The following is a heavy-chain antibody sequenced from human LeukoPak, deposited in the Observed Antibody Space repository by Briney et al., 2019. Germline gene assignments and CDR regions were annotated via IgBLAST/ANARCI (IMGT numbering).Heavy chain of an antibody. CDR3: TTDHDYGDYEILN. CDR1: GFTFSNAW. CDR2: IKSKADGGTT. D-gene: IGHD4-17*01. J-gene: IGHJ4*02. V-gene: IGHV3-15*01. Sequence: GGSLRLSCAASGFTFSNAWMSWVRRAPGKGLEWVGRIKSKADGGTTDYAAPVKGRFTISRDDSKNTLYLQMNSLKTEDTAVYYCTTDHDYGDYEILNWGQGTLVTVSS.